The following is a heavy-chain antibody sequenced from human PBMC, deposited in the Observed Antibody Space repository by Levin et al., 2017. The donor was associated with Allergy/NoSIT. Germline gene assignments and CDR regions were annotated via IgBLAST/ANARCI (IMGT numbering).Heavy chain of an antibody. CDR1: GFTFSSYD. CDR3: ARDRRICSGGSCYMAWYFDL. D-gene: IGHD2-15*01. V-gene: IGHV3-13*01. Sequence: GGSLRLSCAASGFTFSSYDMHWVRQATGKGLEWVSAIGTAGDTYYPGSVKGRFTISRENAKNSLYLQMNSLRAGDTAVYYCARDRRICSGGSCYMAWYFDLWGRGTLVTVSS. J-gene: IGHJ2*01. CDR2: IGTAGDT.